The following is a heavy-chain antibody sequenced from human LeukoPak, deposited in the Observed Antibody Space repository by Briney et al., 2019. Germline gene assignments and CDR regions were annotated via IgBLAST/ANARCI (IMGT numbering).Heavy chain of an antibody. J-gene: IGHJ4*02. CDR3: ASSGYSVSLDS. Sequence: GGSLRLSCAASGFTFSTYSMNWVRQAPGKGLEWVSSIGSSSGFIYYADSVKGRFTISRDNAKNSLYLQMNSLRAEDTAVYYCASSGYSVSLDSWGQGTLVAVSS. V-gene: IGHV3-21*01. CDR1: GFTFSTYS. CDR2: IGSSSGFI. D-gene: IGHD3-22*01.